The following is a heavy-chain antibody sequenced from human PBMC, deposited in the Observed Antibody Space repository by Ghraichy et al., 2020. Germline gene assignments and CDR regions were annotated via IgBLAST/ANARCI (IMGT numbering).Heavy chain of an antibody. CDR3: ARDRVVFPPDAYGSGSYYFDY. V-gene: IGHV4-4*07. Sequence: SETLSLTCTVSGGSISSYYWSWIRQPAGKGLEWIGRIYTSGSTNYNPSLKSRVTMSVDTSKNQFSLKLSSVTAADTAVYYCARDRVVFPPDAYGSGSYYFDYWGQGTLVTVSS. J-gene: IGHJ4*02. D-gene: IGHD3-10*01. CDR1: GGSISSYY. CDR2: IYTSGST.